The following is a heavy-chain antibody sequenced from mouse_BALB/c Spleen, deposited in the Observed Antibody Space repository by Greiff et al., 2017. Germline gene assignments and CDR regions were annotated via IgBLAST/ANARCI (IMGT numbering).Heavy chain of an antibody. J-gene: IGHJ2*01. CDR2: INPDSSTI. V-gene: IGHV4-1*02. CDR1: GFDFSRYW. CDR3: ARGQDYGYDYFDY. D-gene: IGHD1-2*01. Sequence: EVQLVESGGGLVQPGGSLKLSCAASGFDFSRYWMSWVRQAPGKGLEWIGEINPDSSTINYTPSLKDKFIISRDNAKNTLYLQMSSLRSEDTAMYYCARGQDYGYDYFDYWGQGTTLTVSS.